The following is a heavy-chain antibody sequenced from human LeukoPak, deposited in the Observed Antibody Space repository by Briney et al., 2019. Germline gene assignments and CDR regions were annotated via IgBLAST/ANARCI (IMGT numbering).Heavy chain of an antibody. CDR2: IRSKPYGGTA. CDR3: SRYGFVGADFDY. Sequence: GGSLRLSCTASGFTFGKYAVTWVRQAPGKGLEWVGFIRSKPYGGTAEYAASVQGRFTISRDDSKAIAYLEMNSLKTEDTAVYYCSRYGFVGADFDYWGRGTLVTVSS. J-gene: IGHJ4*02. CDR1: GFTFGKYA. D-gene: IGHD1-26*01. V-gene: IGHV3-49*04.